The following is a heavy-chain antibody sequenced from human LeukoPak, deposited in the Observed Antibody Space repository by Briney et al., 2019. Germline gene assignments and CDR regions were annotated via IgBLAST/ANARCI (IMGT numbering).Heavy chain of an antibody. V-gene: IGHV3-21*01. J-gene: IGHJ4*02. CDR1: GVTFSSYT. Sequence: GGSLRLSCAASGVTFSSYTMNWVRQAPGQGLEWVSSISGGSTYIYYPDSVKGRFTISRDNTKNSVYLQMNGLRAEDTAIYYCARDGYCNSITCFDYWGQGTLVTVSS. CDR3: ARDGYCNSITCFDY. CDR2: ISGGSTYI. D-gene: IGHD2-2*03.